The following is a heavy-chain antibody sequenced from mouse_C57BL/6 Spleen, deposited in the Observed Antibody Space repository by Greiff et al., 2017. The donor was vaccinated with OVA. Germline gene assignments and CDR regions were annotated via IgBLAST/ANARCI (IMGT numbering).Heavy chain of an antibody. CDR3: ARDDYGFAY. CDR1: GFTFSDYY. V-gene: IGHV5-16*01. D-gene: IGHD2-13*01. Sequence: DVKLVESEGGLVQPGSSMKLSCTASGFTFSDYYMAWVRQVPEKGLEWVANINYDGSSTYYLDSLKSRFIISRDNAKNILYLQMSSLKSEDTATYYCARDDYGFAYWGQGTLVTVSA. CDR2: INYDGSST. J-gene: IGHJ3*01.